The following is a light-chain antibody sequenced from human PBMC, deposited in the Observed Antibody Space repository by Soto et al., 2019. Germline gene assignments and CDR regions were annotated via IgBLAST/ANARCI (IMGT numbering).Light chain of an antibody. V-gene: IGLV2-23*01. CDR2: EGT. CDR3: CSYAGSSTYV. J-gene: IGLJ1*01. CDR1: NSDVGSYNV. Sequence: QSVLTQPASVSGSPGQSITISCTGTNSDVGSYNVVSWYQQHPGKAPKLMIYEGTKRPSGVSNRFSGSKSGNTASLTISGLQAEDEADYYCCSYAGSSTYVFGTGTKLTVL.